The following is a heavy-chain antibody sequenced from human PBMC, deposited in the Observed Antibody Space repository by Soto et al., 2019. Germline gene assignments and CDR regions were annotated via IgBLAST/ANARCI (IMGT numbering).Heavy chain of an antibody. CDR2: IIPILGIA. Sequence: ASVMVSCKASGGTFSSYAISWVRQAPGQGLEWMGGIIPILGIANYAQKFQGRVTITADKSTSTAYMELSSLRSEDTAVYYCARVQYSSSLYYFDYWGQGTLVTVSS. V-gene: IGHV1-69*10. CDR3: ARVQYSSSLYYFDY. CDR1: GGTFSSYA. D-gene: IGHD6-13*01. J-gene: IGHJ4*02.